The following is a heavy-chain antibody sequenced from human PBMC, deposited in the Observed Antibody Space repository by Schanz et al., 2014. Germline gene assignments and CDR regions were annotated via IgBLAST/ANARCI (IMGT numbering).Heavy chain of an antibody. Sequence: QVQLQQSGPGLVKPSQTLSLTCTVSGDSISSSGSYWTWIRQHPGKGLEWIGYIYYRGSTYYNPSLKSRVTISIDTSKNQFSLRRTSVTAADTAVYYCYGMDVWGQGTTVTVSS. J-gene: IGHJ6*02. V-gene: IGHV4-31*09. CDR1: GDSISSSGSY. CDR2: IYYRGST. CDR3: YGMDV.